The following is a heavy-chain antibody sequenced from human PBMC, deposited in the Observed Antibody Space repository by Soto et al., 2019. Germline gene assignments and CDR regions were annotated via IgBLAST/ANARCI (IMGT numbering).Heavy chain of an antibody. CDR3: ARDVRDYYGSGSYYYYYGMDV. D-gene: IGHD3-10*01. CDR1: RFTFSTYN. Sequence: PGGYLSLSCAASRFTFSTYNMNWVRPAPGKGMKWVSYISSSSSTIYYADSVKGRFTISRDNAQNSLYLQMNSLRDEDTAVYYCARDVRDYYGSGSYYYYYGMDVWGQGTTVTGSS. V-gene: IGHV3-48*02. J-gene: IGHJ6*02. CDR2: ISSSSSTI.